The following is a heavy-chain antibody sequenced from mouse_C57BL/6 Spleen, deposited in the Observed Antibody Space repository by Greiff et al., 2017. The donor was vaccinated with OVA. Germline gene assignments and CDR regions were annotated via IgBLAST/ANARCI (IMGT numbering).Heavy chain of an antibody. CDR1: GYAFSSSW. D-gene: IGHD2-5*01. V-gene: IGHV1-82*01. J-gene: IGHJ2*01. CDR3: ARWHSNYGFDY. Sequence: SGPELVKPGASVKISCKASGYAFSSSWMNWVKQRPGKGLEWIGRIYPGDGDTNYNGKFKGKATLTADKSSSTAYMQLSSLTSEDSAVYFCARWHSNYGFDYWGQGTTLTVSS. CDR2: IYPGDGDT.